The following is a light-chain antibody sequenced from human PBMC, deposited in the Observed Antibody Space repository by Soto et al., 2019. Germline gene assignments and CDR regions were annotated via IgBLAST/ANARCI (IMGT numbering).Light chain of an antibody. J-gene: IGKJ1*01. V-gene: IGKV3D-15*01. CDR3: QQYNSYWT. CDR2: GAS. Sequence: EIVMTQSPATLSVSPGERATLSCRASQSVSGNLAWYQHKPGQAPRLLIYGASNRATGIPDRFSGSGSGTDFTLTISRLEPEDFAVYYCQQYNSYWTFGQGTKVDIK. CDR1: QSVSGN.